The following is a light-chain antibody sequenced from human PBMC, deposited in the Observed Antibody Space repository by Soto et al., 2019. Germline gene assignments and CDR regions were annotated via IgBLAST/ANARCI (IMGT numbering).Light chain of an antibody. Sequence: AIQMTQSPSSLSASVGDRVTITCRARQGIRNDFGWYQQKPGKAPKLLIYAESSFQSGVPSRFSVSGSGTDFTLPISSLQPDDFATYYCQQDYKYTRTSGKENKVQIK. V-gene: IGKV1-6*01. CDR1: QGIRND. J-gene: IGKJ1*01. CDR3: QQDYKYTRT. CDR2: AES.